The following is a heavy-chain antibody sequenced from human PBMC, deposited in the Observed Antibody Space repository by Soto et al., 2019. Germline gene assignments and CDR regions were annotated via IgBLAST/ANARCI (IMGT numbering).Heavy chain of an antibody. V-gene: IGHV3-74*01. CDR3: ARHQWLGRGMDV. CDR2: INSDGSST. D-gene: IGHD6-19*01. Sequence: GGSLSLSCAASGFTFSSYWMHWVRQAPGKGLVWVSRINSDGSSTSYADSVKGRFTISRDNAKNTLYLQMNSLRAEDTAVYYCARHQWLGRGMDVWGQGTTVTVSS. J-gene: IGHJ6*02. CDR1: GFTFSSYW.